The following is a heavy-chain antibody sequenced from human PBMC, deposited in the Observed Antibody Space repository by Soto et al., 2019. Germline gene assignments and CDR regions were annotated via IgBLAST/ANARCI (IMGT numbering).Heavy chain of an antibody. CDR3: ARHRHNWKAPGYYYGMDV. V-gene: IGHV4-39*01. J-gene: IGHJ6*02. D-gene: IGHD1-20*01. CDR1: DGSISSSSHY. Sequence: SETLSLTCTVSDGSISSSSHYWGWIRQPPGKGLEWIGSIYYSGSTYYNPSLKSRVTISVDTSKNQFSLKLSSVTAADTAVYYCARHRHNWKAPGYYYGMDVWGQGTTVTVS. CDR2: IYYSGST.